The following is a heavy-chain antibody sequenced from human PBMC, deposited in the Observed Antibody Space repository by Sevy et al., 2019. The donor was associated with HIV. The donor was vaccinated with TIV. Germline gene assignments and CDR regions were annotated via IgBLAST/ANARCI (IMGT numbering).Heavy chain of an antibody. CDR2: ISSSSSTI. D-gene: IGHD3-3*01. J-gene: IGHJ5*02. CDR1: GFTFSSYS. V-gene: IGHV3-48*01. CDR3: ARDLWTYYDFWSGSNWFDP. Sequence: GGSLGLSCAASGFTFSSYSMNWVRQAPGKGLEWVSYISSSSSTIYYADSVKGRFTISRDNAKNSLYLQMNSLRAEDTAVYYCARDLWTYYDFWSGSNWFDPWGQGTLVTVSS.